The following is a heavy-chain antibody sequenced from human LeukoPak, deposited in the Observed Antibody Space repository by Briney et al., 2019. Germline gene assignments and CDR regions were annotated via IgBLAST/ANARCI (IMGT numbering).Heavy chain of an antibody. V-gene: IGHV1-18*01. CDR1: GYTFTSYG. CDR3: ARVGAAAGPYYFDY. J-gene: IGHJ4*02. Sequence: GASVKVSCKASGYTFTSYGISWVRQAPGQGLEWMGWISAYNGNTNYAQKLQGRVTMTTGTSTSTAYMELRSLRSDDTAVYYCARVGAAAGPYYFDYWGQGTLVTVSS. D-gene: IGHD6-13*01. CDR2: ISAYNGNT.